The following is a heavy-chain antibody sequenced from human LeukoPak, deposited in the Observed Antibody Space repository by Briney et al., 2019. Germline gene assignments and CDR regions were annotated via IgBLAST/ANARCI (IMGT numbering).Heavy chain of an antibody. D-gene: IGHD6-6*01. CDR2: IYPGDADT. J-gene: IGHJ5*02. V-gene: IGHV5-51*01. Sequence: GESLKISCRSSGYAFTSYWIGWGRQMPGKGLQGMGSIYPGDADTTYSPSFQRQVTISADNSVSTAYLPWSSLKASDTDIYYCARLIVGSSSTGWFDPWGEGTLVSVSS. CDR1: GYAFTSYW. CDR3: ARLIVGSSSTGWFDP.